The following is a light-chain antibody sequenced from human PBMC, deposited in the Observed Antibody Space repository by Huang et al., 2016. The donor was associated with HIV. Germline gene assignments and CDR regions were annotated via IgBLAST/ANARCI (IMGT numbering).Light chain of an antibody. CDR1: QNVTNDY. Sequence: EIVLTQSPDTLSLSPGEGGALSCRASQNVTNDYLAWYQQKSSQAPSLLIYGSSGRATGVPVRFGGRGSGAEFTLTIDRLEPEDFASYYCQQYSASPWTFGPGTKLEVK. V-gene: IGKV3-20*01. CDR2: GSS. CDR3: QQYSASPWT. J-gene: IGKJ1*01.